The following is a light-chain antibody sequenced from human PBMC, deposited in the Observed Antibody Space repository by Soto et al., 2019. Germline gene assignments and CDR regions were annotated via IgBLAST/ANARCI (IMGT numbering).Light chain of an antibody. V-gene: IGKV3-11*01. CDR2: DTS. CDR3: QQRYAWLT. Sequence: EIVLTQSPATLSLSPGERATLSCRASQSVCSYFAWYQQKPCQDPRLLINDTSIRATSIPARFIGSGSGTDFTLSSSILEPEDFAVYYGQQRYAWLTFGGGTKVDIK. CDR1: QSVCSY. J-gene: IGKJ4*01.